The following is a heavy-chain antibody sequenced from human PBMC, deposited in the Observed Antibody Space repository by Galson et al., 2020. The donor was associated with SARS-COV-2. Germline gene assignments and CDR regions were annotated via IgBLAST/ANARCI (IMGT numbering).Heavy chain of an antibody. D-gene: IGHD5-18*01. Sequence: GGSLRLSCAASGFTVTSNYITWVRQAPGKGLEWVSVIFRGGNTYYADSVKGRFTISRDSSKNTLYLQMNSLRADDTAVYYCASHTAPYYYDYYIDVWGKGTPVTISS. CDR3: ASHTAPYYYDYYIDV. J-gene: IGHJ6*03. CDR1: GFTVTSNY. CDR2: IFRGGNT. V-gene: IGHV3-66*02.